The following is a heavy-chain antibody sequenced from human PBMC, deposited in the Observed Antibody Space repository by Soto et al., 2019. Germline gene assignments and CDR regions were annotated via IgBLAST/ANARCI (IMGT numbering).Heavy chain of an antibody. D-gene: IGHD4-17*01. Sequence: QVQLVESGGGVVQPGRSQRLSCVVSGFSFSSYGMHWVRQAPGKGLEWVAVISYDGTKKSYADSVKGRFTISRDNSQNTVYLEMNSLRVEDTAVYFCAKRGTPGADDYDWFDPWGQGTLVTVSS. CDR1: GFSFSSYG. CDR2: ISYDGTKK. J-gene: IGHJ5*02. V-gene: IGHV3-30*18. CDR3: AKRGTPGADDYDWFDP.